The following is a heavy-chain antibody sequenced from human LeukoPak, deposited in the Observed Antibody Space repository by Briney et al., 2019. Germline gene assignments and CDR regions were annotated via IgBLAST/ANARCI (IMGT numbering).Heavy chain of an antibody. CDR2: INPNSGGA. Sequence: ASVKVSCKASGYTFTGYYMHWVRQAPGQGLEWMGWINPNSGGANYAQKFQGRVTMTRDTSISTAYMELNRLRSDDTAVYYCARDRDFGSGLFDYWGQGTLVTVSS. CDR1: GYTFTGYY. J-gene: IGHJ4*02. D-gene: IGHD3-10*01. V-gene: IGHV1-2*02. CDR3: ARDRDFGSGLFDY.